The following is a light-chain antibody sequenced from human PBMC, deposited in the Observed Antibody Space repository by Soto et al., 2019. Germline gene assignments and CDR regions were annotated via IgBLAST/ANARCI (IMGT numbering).Light chain of an antibody. Sequence: EIVLTQSPGSLSLCPGQRATLSCRASQSVDTTFFAWYQKKPGQAPRLLIYGASKRATGIPDRFSGSGSGTDFTLIISRLEPEDFAVYSCQQYMSSVTFGQGTKVEIK. CDR2: GAS. CDR3: QQYMSSVT. CDR1: QSVDTTF. V-gene: IGKV3-20*01. J-gene: IGKJ1*01.